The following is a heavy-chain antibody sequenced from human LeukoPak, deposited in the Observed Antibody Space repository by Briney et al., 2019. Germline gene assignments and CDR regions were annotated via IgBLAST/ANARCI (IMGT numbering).Heavy chain of an antibody. V-gene: IGHV5-51*01. J-gene: IGHJ4*02. D-gene: IGHD2-15*01. CDR1: GYSFTSYW. Sequence: GEPLKISCKGSGYSFTSYWIGWVRQMPGKGLEWMGIIYPGDSDTRYSPSFQGQVTIPADKSISTAYLQWSSLKASDTAMYYCARHPYCSGGSCYSDYWGQGTLVTVSS. CDR3: ARHPYCSGGSCYSDY. CDR2: IYPGDSDT.